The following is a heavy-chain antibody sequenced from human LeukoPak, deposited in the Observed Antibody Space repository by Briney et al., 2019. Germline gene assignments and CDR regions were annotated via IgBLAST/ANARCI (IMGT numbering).Heavy chain of an antibody. V-gene: IGHV4-39*01. J-gene: IGHJ4*02. CDR1: GGSISSSSYY. Sequence: PSETLSHTCTVSGGSISSSSYYGGWIRQPPAKGLEWIGNIYYSGRTYYTPSLKSRVTIAVDSSKNQFSLKLSSVTAADTAVYYCARLNYDFWSGLDYWGQGTLVTVSS. CDR3: ARLNYDFWSGLDY. D-gene: IGHD3-3*01. CDR2: IYYSGRT.